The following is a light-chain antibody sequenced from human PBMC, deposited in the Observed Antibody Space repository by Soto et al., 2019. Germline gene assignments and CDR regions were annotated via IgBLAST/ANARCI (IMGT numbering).Light chain of an antibody. CDR1: SSDVGGYNY. V-gene: IGLV2-14*03. J-gene: IGLJ1*01. CDR2: DVD. Sequence: QSALTQPASASGSPGQSITISCSGTSSDVGGYNYVNWYQQHPGKVPKLIIHDVDRRPSGVPNRFSGSKSGTTAFLTISGLQAEDEADYYCCSYASSTSYVFGTGTKLTVL. CDR3: CSYASSTSYV.